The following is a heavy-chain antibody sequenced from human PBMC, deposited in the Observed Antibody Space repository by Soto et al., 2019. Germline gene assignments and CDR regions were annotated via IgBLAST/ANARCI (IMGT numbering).Heavy chain of an antibody. Sequence: EVQLVESGGGLVQPGGSLRLSCEASGFTFRNYDMHWVRQGTGKGLEWVSGISAAGDPDYADSVEGRFTISRENAQNSFFLQMNSLTVGATAVYYWARTDGDFYGLDVWGQGTTVIVSS. CDR2: ISAAGDP. V-gene: IGHV3-13*05. CDR3: ARTDGDFYGLDV. CDR1: GFTFRNYD. J-gene: IGHJ6*02.